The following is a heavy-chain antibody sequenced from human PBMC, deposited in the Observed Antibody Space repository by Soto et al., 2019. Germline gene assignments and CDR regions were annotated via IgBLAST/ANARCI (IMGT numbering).Heavy chain of an antibody. CDR3: GVQYDY. CDR1: GFTFSSYA. Sequence: EVQVLESGGGVVQPGGSLRLSCAASGFTFSSYAMSWVRQAPGKGLEWVSAISGRTGSTSYADSVKGRFTISRDNSRNTLYLQRNSLRAEDTAVYYCGVQYDYWGQGTLVTVSS. D-gene: IGHD1-1*01. CDR2: ISGRTGST. J-gene: IGHJ4*02. V-gene: IGHV3-23*01.